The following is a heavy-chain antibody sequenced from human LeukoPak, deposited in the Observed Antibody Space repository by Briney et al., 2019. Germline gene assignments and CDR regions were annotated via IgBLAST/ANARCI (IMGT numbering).Heavy chain of an antibody. V-gene: IGHV4-59*01. CDR3: ARGGSSWLNWFDP. J-gene: IGHJ5*02. Sequence: SETLSLTCTVSGGSISSYYWSWIRQLPGKGLEWIGYIYYSGSTNYNPSLKSRVTISVDTSKNQFSLKLSSVTAADTAVYYCARGGSSWLNWFDPWGQGTLVTVSS. D-gene: IGHD6-13*01. CDR2: IYYSGST. CDR1: GGSISSYY.